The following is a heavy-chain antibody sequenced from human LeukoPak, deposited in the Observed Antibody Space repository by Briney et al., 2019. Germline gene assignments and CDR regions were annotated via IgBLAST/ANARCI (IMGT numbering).Heavy chain of an antibody. CDR1: GFTLSDYW. V-gene: IGHV3-74*01. J-gene: IGHJ3*02. D-gene: IGHD2-2*01. CDR3: AKGGYCSSTSCYPADAFDI. CDR2: ISPDGRNI. Sequence: GGSLRLSCAASGFTLSDYWMNWVRQAPGKGPVWVSHISPDGRNIAYADSVKGRFTISRDSAKNTLYLQMNSLRAEDTAVYYCAKGGYCSSTSCYPADAFDIWGQGTMVTVSS.